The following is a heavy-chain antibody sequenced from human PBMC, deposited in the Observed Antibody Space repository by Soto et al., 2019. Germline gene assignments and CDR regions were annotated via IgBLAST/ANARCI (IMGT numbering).Heavy chain of an antibody. CDR2: ISNSGGST. CDR3: AHPRGYGVFDAVDI. Sequence: VGSLRLSCAASGFIFSTYAMNWVRQAPGKGLEWVSAISNSGGSTYYAESVRGRFTISRDNSINTLFLIMSALRTEDTAVYYCAHPRGYGVFDAVDIWGQGTMVTVSS. D-gene: IGHD4-17*01. CDR1: GFIFSTYA. V-gene: IGHV3-23*01. J-gene: IGHJ3*02.